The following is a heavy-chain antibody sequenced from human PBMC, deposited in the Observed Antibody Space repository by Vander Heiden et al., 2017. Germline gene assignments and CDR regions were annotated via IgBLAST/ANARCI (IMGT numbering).Heavy chain of an antibody. CDR3: ARAPPSYYYDSSGYSYYFDY. CDR1: GGTFSSSA. Sequence: QVQLVQSGAEVKKPGSSVKVSCKASGGTFSSSAISWVRQAPGQGLEWMGGIIPIFGTANYAQKFQGRVTITADESTSTAYMELSSLRSEDTAVYYCARAPPSYYYDSSGYSYYFDYWGQGTLVTVSS. D-gene: IGHD3-22*01. J-gene: IGHJ4*02. V-gene: IGHV1-69*01. CDR2: IIPIFGTA.